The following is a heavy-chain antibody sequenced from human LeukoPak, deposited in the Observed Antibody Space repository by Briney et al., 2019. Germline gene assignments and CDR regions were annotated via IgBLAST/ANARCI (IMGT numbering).Heavy chain of an antibody. J-gene: IGHJ3*02. CDR3: ARGFDAFDI. V-gene: IGHV4-39*01. CDR1: GGSISSSSYY. CDR2: IYYSGSA. Sequence: SETLSLTCTVSGGSISSSSYYWGWIRQPPGKGLEWIGSIYYSGSAYYNPSLKSRVTISVDTSKNQFSLKLSSVTAADTAVYYCARGFDAFDIWGQGTMVTVSS.